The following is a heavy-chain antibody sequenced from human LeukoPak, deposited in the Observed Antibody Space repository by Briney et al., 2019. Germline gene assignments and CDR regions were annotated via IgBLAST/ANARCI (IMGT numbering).Heavy chain of an antibody. CDR3: ARAQSYTGNSYFDY. CDR2: INPSGGST. J-gene: IGHJ4*02. CDR1: GYTFTSFF. V-gene: IGHV1-46*01. D-gene: IGHD4-23*01. Sequence: ASVRVSCKASGYTFTSFFMHWVRQAPGQGLEWMGIINPSGGSTSCAPKFQGRVTMTRDTSTSTVYMELSSLRSEDTAVYYCARAQSYTGNSYFDYWGQGTLVTVSS.